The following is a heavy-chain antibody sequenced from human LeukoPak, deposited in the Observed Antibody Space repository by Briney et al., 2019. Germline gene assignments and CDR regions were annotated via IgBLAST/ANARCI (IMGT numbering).Heavy chain of an antibody. J-gene: IGHJ5*02. Sequence: ASVTVSCKASGYAFTGYYMSCVRQAIGQPLEWMGWINPNSGGTNYAQKFQGRVTMTRDTSISTAYMELSRLRSDDTAVYYCAREYGRCWFDPWGQGTLVTVSS. CDR2: INPNSGGT. D-gene: IGHD3-10*01. V-gene: IGHV1-2*02. CDR1: GYAFTGYY. CDR3: AREYGRCWFDP.